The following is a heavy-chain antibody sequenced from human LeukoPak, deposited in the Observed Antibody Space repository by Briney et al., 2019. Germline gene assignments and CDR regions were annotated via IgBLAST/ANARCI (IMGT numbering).Heavy chain of an antibody. Sequence: GGSLRLFCAASGFTFSSYSMNWVRQAPGKGLEWVSYISSSSSTIYYADSVKGRFTISRDNAKNSLYLQMNSLRAEDTAVYYCARGKGELLWFGELFPWFDPWGQGTLVTVSS. CDR3: ARGKGELLWFGELFPWFDP. CDR2: ISSSSSTI. J-gene: IGHJ5*02. CDR1: GFTFSSYS. D-gene: IGHD3-10*01. V-gene: IGHV3-48*01.